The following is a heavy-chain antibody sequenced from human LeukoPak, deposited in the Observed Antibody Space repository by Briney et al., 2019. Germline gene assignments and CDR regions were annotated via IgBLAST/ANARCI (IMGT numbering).Heavy chain of an antibody. J-gene: IGHJ4*02. D-gene: IGHD3-10*01. CDR1: GFTFSDYY. V-gene: IGHV3-11*03. Sequence: GGSLRLSCAASGFTFSDYYMSWIRQAPGKGLEWISYITSSSNHRNYAGSVRGRFTISRDNANNSLYLQMDSLRAEDTAIYYCASAIPRGVIFFWGQGTLVSVSS. CDR3: ASAIPRGVIFF. CDR2: ITSSSNHR.